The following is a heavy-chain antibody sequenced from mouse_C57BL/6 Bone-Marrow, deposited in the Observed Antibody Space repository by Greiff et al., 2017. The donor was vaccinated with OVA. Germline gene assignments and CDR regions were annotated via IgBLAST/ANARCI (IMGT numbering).Heavy chain of an antibody. Sequence: EVQVVESGGGLVKPGGSLKLSCAASGFTFSSYAMSWVRQTPEKRLEWVATISDGGSYTYYPDNVKGRFTISRDNAKNNLYLQMSHLKSEDTAMYYCARVGYYSGWFAYWGQGTLVTVSA. CDR1: GFTFSSYA. J-gene: IGHJ3*01. V-gene: IGHV5-4*01. CDR3: ARVGYYSGWFAY. D-gene: IGHD2-3*01. CDR2: ISDGGSYT.